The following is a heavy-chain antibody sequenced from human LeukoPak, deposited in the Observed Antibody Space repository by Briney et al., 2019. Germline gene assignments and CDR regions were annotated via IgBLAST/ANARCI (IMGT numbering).Heavy chain of an antibody. Sequence: PGGSLRLSCAASGFTINNYGMTWVRQVPGKGLEWVSVISGGVGITNYADSVKGRFTISRDTSENTLYLQMNSLRADDTGVYYCAKGVGGNPRYYFDYWGQGTVATVSS. CDR2: ISGGVGIT. D-gene: IGHD4-23*01. J-gene: IGHJ4*02. V-gene: IGHV3-23*01. CDR1: GFTINNYG. CDR3: AKGVGGNPRYYFDY.